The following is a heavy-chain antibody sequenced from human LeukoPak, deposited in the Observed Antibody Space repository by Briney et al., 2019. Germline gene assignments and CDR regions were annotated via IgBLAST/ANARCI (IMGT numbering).Heavy chain of an antibody. J-gene: IGHJ4*02. CDR2: INYNWHT. V-gene: IGHV4-59*01. D-gene: IGHD2-2*02. Sequence: KPSETLSLTCTVFGGSTDSDYSTWVRQPPGKGLEWIAYINYNWHTNYNPSLESRVTISLDTSKNQFLMKLTFVTAADTAVYYCARLGRSQVDFIYHTLDFWGQGTLVTVSS. CDR3: ARLGRSQVDFIYHTLDF. CDR1: GGSTDSDY.